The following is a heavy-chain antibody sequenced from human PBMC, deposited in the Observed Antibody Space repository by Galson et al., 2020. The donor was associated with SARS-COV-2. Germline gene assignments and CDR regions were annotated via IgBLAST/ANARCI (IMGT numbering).Heavy chain of an antibody. J-gene: IGHJ6*02. CDR2: INPDSGGT. D-gene: IGHD3-16*01. Sequence: GESLKISCKSSGYTFTGYYIHWVRQAPGQGLEWMGWINPDSGGTNDAQRFQGRVTMTRDTSISTAYMELSSLRSDDTAVYYCATRGRVGFGPYYYDGLDVWGQGTTVTVSS. CDR1: GYTFTGYY. CDR3: ATRGRVGFGPYYYDGLDV. V-gene: IGHV1-2*02.